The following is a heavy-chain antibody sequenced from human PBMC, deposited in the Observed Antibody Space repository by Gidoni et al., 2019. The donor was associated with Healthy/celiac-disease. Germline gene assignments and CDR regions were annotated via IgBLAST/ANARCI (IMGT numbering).Heavy chain of an antibody. D-gene: IGHD3-22*01. CDR2: ISWNSGSI. J-gene: IGHJ4*02. CDR3: AKDKDTVIVVVTQGYFDY. V-gene: IGHV3-9*01. Sequence: EVQLVESGGGLVQPGRSLRLSCAASGFTFDDYAMHWVRQAPGQGLERVSGISWNSGSIGYADYVKGRFTISRDNAKNYLYLQMNSLRAEDTALYYCAKDKDTVIVVVTQGYFDYWGQGTLVTVSS. CDR1: GFTFDDYA.